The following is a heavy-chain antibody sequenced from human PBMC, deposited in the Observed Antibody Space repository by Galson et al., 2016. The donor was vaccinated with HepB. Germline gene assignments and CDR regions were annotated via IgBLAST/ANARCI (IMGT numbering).Heavy chain of an antibody. V-gene: IGHV4-4*02. CDR2: ISHPGNT. J-gene: IGHJ4*02. CDR1: GVSINSLTW. Sequence: ETLSLTCAVSGVSINSLTWWTWVRLPPGRGLEWIGQISHPGNTNYNPSLESRVTVSLDKSKNHFSLTLTSVTAADTAVYYCVTGVNCWRWGSKENWGQGTRATGSA. CDR3: VTGVNCWRWGSKEN. D-gene: IGHD3-16*01.